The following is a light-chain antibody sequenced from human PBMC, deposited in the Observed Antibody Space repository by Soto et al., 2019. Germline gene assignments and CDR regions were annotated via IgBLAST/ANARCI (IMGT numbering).Light chain of an antibody. CDR3: TSYTSNTPINLL. CDR2: EVS. CDR1: SSNVGGYKY. V-gene: IGLV2-14*01. Sequence: QSVLTQPASVSGSPGQSITISCTGTSSNVGGYKYVSWYQQHPGKAPKLMIYEVSNRPSGVSNRFSCSKSGNTAALIISGLQAEDEADYFCTSYTSNTPINLLFGEGTKLTVL. J-gene: IGLJ2*01.